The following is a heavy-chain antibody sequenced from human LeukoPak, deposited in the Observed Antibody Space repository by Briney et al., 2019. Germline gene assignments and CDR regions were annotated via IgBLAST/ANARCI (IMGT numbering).Heavy chain of an antibody. CDR3: ARGYSGYDPTYF. CDR2: IYYSGST. J-gene: IGHJ4*02. V-gene: IGHV4-59*01. Sequence: ASETLSLTCTVSGGSISSYYWSWIRQPPGKGLEWIGYIYYSGSTNYNPSLKSRVTISVDTSKNQFSLKLSSVTAADTAVYYCARGYSGYDPTYFWGQGTLVTVSS. CDR1: GGSISSYY. D-gene: IGHD5-12*01.